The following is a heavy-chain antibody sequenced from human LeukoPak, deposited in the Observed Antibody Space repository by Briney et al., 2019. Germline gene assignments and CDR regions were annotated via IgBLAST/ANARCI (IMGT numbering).Heavy chain of an antibody. CDR1: GFTVSSSH. J-gene: IGHJ3*02. V-gene: IGHV3-53*01. CDR2: TYSGGNT. Sequence: GGSLRLSCAASGFTVSSSHMTWVRQTPGKGLEWVSVTYSGGNTDYADSVRGRFTISRDNSKNTVYLQMNSLRAEDTAVYYCAKAPRGTTVTPRGAFDIWGQGTMVTVTS. D-gene: IGHD4-17*01. CDR3: AKAPRGTTVTPRGAFDI.